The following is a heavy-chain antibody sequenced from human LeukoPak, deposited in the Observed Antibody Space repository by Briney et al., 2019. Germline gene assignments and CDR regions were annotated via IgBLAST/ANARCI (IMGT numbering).Heavy chain of an antibody. CDR3: ARAWELQPDY. D-gene: IGHD1-26*01. J-gene: IGHJ4*02. V-gene: IGHV3-48*03. CDR2: ISSSGSTI. CDR1: GFTFSSYE. Sequence: SGGSLRLSCAASGFTFSSYEMNWVRQAPGKGLEWVSYISSSGSTIYYADSVKGRFTISRDNAKNSLYLQMNSLRAEDTAVYYCARAWELQPDYWGQGTLVTVSS.